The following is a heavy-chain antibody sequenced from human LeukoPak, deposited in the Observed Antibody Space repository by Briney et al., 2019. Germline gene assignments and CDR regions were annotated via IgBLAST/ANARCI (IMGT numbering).Heavy chain of an antibody. V-gene: IGHV4-39*07. CDR3: ARGPNRYSSGWYYFDN. CDR2: IYYSGST. J-gene: IGHJ4*02. Sequence: SETLSLTCTVSGGSINSSSYYWGWIRQPPGKGLEWIGTIYYSGSTYYNPSLKSRVTISVDTSKNQFFLKLNSVTAADTAVYYCARGPNRYSSGWYYFDNWGQGTLVTVSS. CDR1: GGSINSSSYY. D-gene: IGHD6-19*01.